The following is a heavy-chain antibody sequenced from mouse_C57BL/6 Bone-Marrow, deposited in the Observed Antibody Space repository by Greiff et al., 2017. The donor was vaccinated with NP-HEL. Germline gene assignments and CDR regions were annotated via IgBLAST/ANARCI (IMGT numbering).Heavy chain of an antibody. J-gene: IGHJ4*01. D-gene: IGHD2-5*01. CDR2: IWSGGST. V-gene: IGHV2-2*01. CDR3: ARTYSNYVGYYYAMDY. CDR1: GFSLTSYG. Sequence: QVQLKESGPGLVQPSQSLSITCTVSGFSLTSYGVHWVRQSPGKGLEWLGVIWSGGSTDYNAAFISRLSISKDKSKSQVFFKMNSLQADDTAIYYCARTYSNYVGYYYAMDYWGQGTSVTVSS.